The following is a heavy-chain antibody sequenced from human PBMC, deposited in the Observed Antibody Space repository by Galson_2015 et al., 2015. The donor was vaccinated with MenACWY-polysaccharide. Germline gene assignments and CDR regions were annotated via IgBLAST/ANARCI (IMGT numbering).Heavy chain of an antibody. CDR3: AKEQWGSNEY. CDR1: GFAFRSYA. CDR2: TSGNGAKT. V-gene: IGHV3-23*01. Sequence: SLRLSCAASGFAFRSYAMSWVRQAPGKGLEWVSTTSGNGAKTFYTDSVKGRFTISRDNSKNTLYLQMNCLRPEDTAIYYCAKEQWGSNEYWGQGTLVTVSS. J-gene: IGHJ4*02. D-gene: IGHD6-13*01.